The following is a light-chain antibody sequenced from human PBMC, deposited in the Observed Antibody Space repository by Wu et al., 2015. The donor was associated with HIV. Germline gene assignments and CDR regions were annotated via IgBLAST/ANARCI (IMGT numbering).Light chain of an antibody. V-gene: IGKV3-15*01. Sequence: EIVMTQSPAILSVSPGERATLSCRASQSVRSQLAWYQQKPGQAPRLLIYGASTRATGVPARFSGGGFGTEFTLTISSLEPEDFAIYYCQPRSTWPLTFGQGTRLEIK. J-gene: IGKJ5*01. CDR2: GAS. CDR3: QPRSTWPLT. CDR1: QSVRSQ.